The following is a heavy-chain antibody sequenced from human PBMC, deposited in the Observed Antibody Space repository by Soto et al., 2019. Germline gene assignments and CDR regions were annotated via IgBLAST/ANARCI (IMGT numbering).Heavy chain of an antibody. Sequence: PGGSLRLSCAASGFTFSRYAMSWVRQAPGKGLEWVSGISGSGGSLYYADSVKGRFTISRDNSKNTLYLQMNSLRAEDTAVYYCAKTHYGSGSYYTTNFDYWGQGTLVTVSS. J-gene: IGHJ4*02. CDR2: ISGSGGSL. CDR1: GFTFSRYA. V-gene: IGHV3-23*01. CDR3: AKTHYGSGSYYTTNFDY. D-gene: IGHD3-10*01.